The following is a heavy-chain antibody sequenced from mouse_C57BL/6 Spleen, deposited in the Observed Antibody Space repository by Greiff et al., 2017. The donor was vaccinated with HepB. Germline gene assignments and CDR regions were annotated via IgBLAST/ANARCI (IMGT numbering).Heavy chain of an antibody. CDR3: AREGYDYDWFAY. J-gene: IGHJ3*01. CDR2: IHPNSGST. D-gene: IGHD2-4*01. CDR1: GYTFTSYW. V-gene: IGHV1-64*01. Sequence: QVQLQQPGAELVKPGASVKLSCKASGYTFTSYWMHWVKQRPGQGLEWIGMIHPNSGSTNYNEKFKSKATLTVDKSSSTAYMQLSSLTSEDSAVYYCAREGYDYDWFAYWGQGTLVTVSA.